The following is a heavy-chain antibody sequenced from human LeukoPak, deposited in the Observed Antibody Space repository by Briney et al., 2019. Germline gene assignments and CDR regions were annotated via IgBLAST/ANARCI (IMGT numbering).Heavy chain of an antibody. Sequence: GGSLTLSCAASGFTLSIYWIHWVRHAPRKGLVWVSHIKSGESTTNYMDSVKGRFTISRDNAKNSKYLQMNSLRVEDTAVYYCVRAEVAGPLKYWGQGTLVTVSS. CDR1: GFTLSIYW. CDR2: IKSGESTT. D-gene: IGHD5-12*01. CDR3: VRAEVAGPLKY. J-gene: IGHJ4*02. V-gene: IGHV3-74*01.